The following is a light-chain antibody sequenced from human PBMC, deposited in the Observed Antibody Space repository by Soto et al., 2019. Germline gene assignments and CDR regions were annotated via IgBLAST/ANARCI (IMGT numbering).Light chain of an antibody. V-gene: IGKV3-15*01. Sequence: EIVLTQSPATLSLSPVERATLSCRASQSVSSYLAWYQQKPGQSPRLLIYGASTRATGIPARFSGSGSGTEFTLTISSLQSEDFGLYYCHQYNNFWTFGQGTKVDIK. CDR2: GAS. CDR3: HQYNNFWT. J-gene: IGKJ1*01. CDR1: QSVSSY.